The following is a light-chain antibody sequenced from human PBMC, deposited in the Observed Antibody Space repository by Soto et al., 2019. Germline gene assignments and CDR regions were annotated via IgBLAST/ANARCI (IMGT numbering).Light chain of an antibody. Sequence: QSVLTHPPSVSGAPGQRVTNSCTGSSSNIGAGYDVHWYQQLPGTAPKLLIYGNSNRPSGVPDRFSGSKSGTSASLAITGLQAEDEADYYCQSYDSSLSGYVFGTGTKVTVL. V-gene: IGLV1-40*01. J-gene: IGLJ1*01. CDR1: SSNIGAGYD. CDR2: GNS. CDR3: QSYDSSLSGYV.